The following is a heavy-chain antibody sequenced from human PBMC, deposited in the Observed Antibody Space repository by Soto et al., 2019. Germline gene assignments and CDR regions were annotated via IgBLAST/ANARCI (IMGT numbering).Heavy chain of an antibody. CDR2: ITSSGGST. D-gene: IGHD6-19*01. V-gene: IGHV3-23*01. CDR3: AKSVGSGWSKSDY. J-gene: IGHJ4*02. Sequence: EVQLLESGGGLVQPGVSLRLSCAASGFTFSSNAMSWVRQTPGKGLEWVSAITSSGGSTYYADSVKGRFTISRDNSKNTLFLQMNSLRAEDTAIYYCAKSVGSGWSKSDYWGQGTLVTVSS. CDR1: GFTFSSNA.